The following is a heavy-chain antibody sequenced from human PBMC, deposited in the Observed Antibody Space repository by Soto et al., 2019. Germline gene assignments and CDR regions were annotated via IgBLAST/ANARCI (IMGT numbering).Heavy chain of an antibody. CDR3: ARIGDCSGGSCYYYYYYMDV. D-gene: IGHD2-15*01. CDR1: GFTFSSYS. J-gene: IGHJ6*03. V-gene: IGHV3-21*01. Sequence: EVQLVESGGGLVKPGGSLRLSCAASGFTFSSYSMNWVRQAPGKGLEWVPSISSSSSYIYYADSVKGRFTISRDNAKNSLYLQMNRLRAEDTAVYYCARIGDCSGGSCYYYYYYMDVWGKGTTVTVSS. CDR2: ISSSSSYI.